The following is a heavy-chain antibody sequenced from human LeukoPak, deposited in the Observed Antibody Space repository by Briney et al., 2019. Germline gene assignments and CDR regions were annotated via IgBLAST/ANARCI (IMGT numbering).Heavy chain of an antibody. Sequence: SETLSFTCAVSGGTNSSSNYYWGWIRQPPGKGLEWSGSIHYSGSTYHNPSLKSRVTISVDTSKNQFSLNLSSVIAADTAVYYCGRHGGYDRSGYWFDPWGQGTLVTVSS. D-gene: IGHD3-22*01. CDR3: GRHGGYDRSGYWFDP. J-gene: IGHJ5*02. CDR1: GGTNSSSNYY. CDR2: IHYSGST. V-gene: IGHV4-39*01.